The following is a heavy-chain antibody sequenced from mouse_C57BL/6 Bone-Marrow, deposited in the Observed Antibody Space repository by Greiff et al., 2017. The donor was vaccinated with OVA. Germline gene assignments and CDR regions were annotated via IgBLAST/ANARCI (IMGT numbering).Heavy chain of an antibody. V-gene: IGHV1-42*01. CDR1: GYSFTGYY. CDR2: INPSTGGT. D-gene: IGHD1-2*01. J-gene: IGHJ2*01. Sequence: EVQLQESGPELVKPGASVKISCKASGYSFTGYYMNWVKQSPEKSLEWIGEINPSTGGTTYNQKFKAKATLTVDKSSSTAYMPLKSLTSEDSAVSYGARGERCHLDYWGQGTTLTVSS. CDR3: ARGERCHLDY.